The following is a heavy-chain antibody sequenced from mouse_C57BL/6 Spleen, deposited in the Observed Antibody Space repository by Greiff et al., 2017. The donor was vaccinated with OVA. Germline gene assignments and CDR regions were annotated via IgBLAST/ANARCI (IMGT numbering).Heavy chain of an antibody. J-gene: IGHJ2*01. CDR2: IDPSDSYT. Sequence: VQLQQPGAELVMPGASVKLSCKASGYTFTSYWMHWVKQRPGQGLEWIGEIDPSDSYTNYNQKFKGKSTLTVDKSSSTAYMQLSSLTSEDSAVYYCARRGGGIDYFDYWGQGTTLTVSS. V-gene: IGHV1-69*01. CDR1: GYTFTSYW. CDR3: ARRGGGIDYFDY.